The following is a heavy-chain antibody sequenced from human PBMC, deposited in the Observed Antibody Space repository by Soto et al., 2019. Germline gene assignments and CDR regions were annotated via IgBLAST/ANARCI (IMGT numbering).Heavy chain of an antibody. D-gene: IGHD7-27*01. J-gene: IGHJ6*02. CDR1: GGSISSSSYY. Sequence: PSETLSLTCTVSGGSISSSSYYWGWIRQPPGKGLEWIGSIYYSGSTYYNPSLKSRVTISVDTSKNQFSLKLSSVTAADTAVYYCASINWGLYYYGMDVWGQGTTVTVSS. V-gene: IGHV4-39*01. CDR2: IYYSGST. CDR3: ASINWGLYYYGMDV.